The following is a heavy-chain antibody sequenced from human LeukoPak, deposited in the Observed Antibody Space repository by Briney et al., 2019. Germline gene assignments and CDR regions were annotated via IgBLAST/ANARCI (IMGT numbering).Heavy chain of an antibody. CDR1: GYIFTSYG. V-gene: IGHV1-18*01. D-gene: IGHD3-10*01. J-gene: IGHJ5*02. CDR2: ISTYNGNT. Sequence: ASVKVSCKASGYIFTSYGISWVRQAPGQGLEWMGWISTYNGNTNYAQKVQGRVTMTTDTSTSTAYMELRSMGSDDTAVYYCARAHYYGSGSQNWFDPWGQGTLVTVSS. CDR3: ARAHYYGSGSQNWFDP.